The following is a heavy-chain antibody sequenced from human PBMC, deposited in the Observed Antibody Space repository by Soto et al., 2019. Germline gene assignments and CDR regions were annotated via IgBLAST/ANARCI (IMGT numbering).Heavy chain of an antibody. Sequence: PGGSLRLSCAASGFTFSSYSMTCVRQAPGKGLEWVSAISGSGGNAYYADSVKGRFSISRDNSKNTLRLQMNSLRADDTAVYYCAKDGASGSYPPYYYFGMDVWGQGTTVTVSS. D-gene: IGHD1-26*01. CDR2: ISGSGGNA. CDR1: GFTFSSYS. V-gene: IGHV3-23*01. J-gene: IGHJ6*02. CDR3: AKDGASGSYPPYYYFGMDV.